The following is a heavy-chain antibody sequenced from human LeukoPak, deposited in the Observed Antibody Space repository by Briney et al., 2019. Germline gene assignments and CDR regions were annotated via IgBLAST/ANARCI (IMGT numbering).Heavy chain of an antibody. D-gene: IGHD5-18*01. CDR2: INHSGST. CDR3: ARRPERGYSYGRYYFDY. CDR1: GYSISSGYY. J-gene: IGHJ4*02. Sequence: PSETLSLTCAVSGYSISSGYYWGWIRQPPGKGLEWIGEINHSGSTNYNPSLKSRVTISVDTSKNQFSLKLSSVTAADTAVYYCARRPERGYSYGRYYFDYWGQGTLVTVSS. V-gene: IGHV4-38-2*01.